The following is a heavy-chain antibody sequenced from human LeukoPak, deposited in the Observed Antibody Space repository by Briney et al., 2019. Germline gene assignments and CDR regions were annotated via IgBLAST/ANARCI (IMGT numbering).Heavy chain of an antibody. J-gene: IGHJ5*02. D-gene: IGHD5-18*01. V-gene: IGHV4-30-2*01. CDR2: IYHSGST. Sequence: SETLSLTCAVSGGSISSGGYSWRWIRQPPGKGLGWIGYIYHSGSTYYNPSLKSRVTISVDRSKNQFSLKLSSVTAADTAVYYCARGRGYSYGLNWFDPWGQGTLVTVSS. CDR1: GGSISSGGYS. CDR3: ARGRGYSYGLNWFDP.